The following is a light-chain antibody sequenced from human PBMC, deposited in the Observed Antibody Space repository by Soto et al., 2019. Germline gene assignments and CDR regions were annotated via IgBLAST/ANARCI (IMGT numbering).Light chain of an antibody. V-gene: IGLV1-40*01. J-gene: IGLJ1*01. CDR3: QSYDTSLSGGSV. CDR1: SSNIGAGFD. Sequence: QSVLTQSPSVSGAPGQRVSISCTGTSSNIGAGFDVHWYQQLPATAPKLLIYENNNRPSGVPDRFSGSKSGTSASLAITGLQTEDEADYYCQSYDTSLSGGSVFGTGTKVTVL. CDR2: ENN.